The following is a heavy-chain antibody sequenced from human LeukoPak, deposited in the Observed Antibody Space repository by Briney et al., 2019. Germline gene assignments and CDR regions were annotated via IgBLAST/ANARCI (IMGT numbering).Heavy chain of an antibody. Sequence: PGGSLRLSCAASGFTFSGYSMNWVRQAPGKGLEWVSSISSSSSYIYYADSVKGRFTISRDNAKNSLYLQMNSLRAEDTAVYYCASAVVVAAVGGGFDYWGQGTLVTVSS. CDR1: GFTFSGYS. J-gene: IGHJ4*02. CDR2: ISSSSSYI. D-gene: IGHD2-15*01. CDR3: ASAVVVAAVGGGFDY. V-gene: IGHV3-21*01.